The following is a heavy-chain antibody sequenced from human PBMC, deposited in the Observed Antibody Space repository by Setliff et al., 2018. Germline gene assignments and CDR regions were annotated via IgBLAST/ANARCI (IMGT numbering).Heavy chain of an antibody. Sequence: GASVKVSCKASGGTFSSYAISWVRQAPGQGLEWMGGIIPIFGTANYAQKFQGRVTITADESTSTAYMELSSLRSGDTAVYYCAVEFTYSSGRDYWGQGTLVTVSS. CDR2: IIPIFGTA. CDR3: AVEFTYSSGRDY. J-gene: IGHJ4*02. CDR1: GGTFSSYA. D-gene: IGHD6-19*01. V-gene: IGHV1-69*13.